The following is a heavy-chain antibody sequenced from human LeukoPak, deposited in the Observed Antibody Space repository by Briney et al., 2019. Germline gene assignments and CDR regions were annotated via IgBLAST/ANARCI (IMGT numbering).Heavy chain of an antibody. CDR3: AGHYGDYIIAWFDP. CDR1: GFTFSSYG. Sequence: PGGSLRLSCAASGFTFSSYGMHWVRQAPGKGLEWVAFIRYDGSNKYYADSVKGRFTISRDNSKNTLYLQMNSLRAEDTAVYYCAGHYGDYIIAWFDPWGQGTLVTVSS. V-gene: IGHV3-30*02. CDR2: IRYDGSNK. D-gene: IGHD4-17*01. J-gene: IGHJ5*02.